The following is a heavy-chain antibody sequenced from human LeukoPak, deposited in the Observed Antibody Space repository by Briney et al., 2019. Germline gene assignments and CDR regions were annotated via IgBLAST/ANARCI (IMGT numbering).Heavy chain of an antibody. CDR3: ARDRSGTGLFDY. V-gene: IGHV1-2*02. Sequence: ASVKVSCKASGYTFTGYYMHWVRQAPGQGLEWMGWINPNSGGTNYAQKFQGRVTMTRDSSISTAYMELSRLRSDDTAVYYCARDRSGTGLFDYWGQGTLVTVSS. J-gene: IGHJ4*02. CDR1: GYTFTGYY. D-gene: IGHD1-7*01. CDR2: INPNSGGT.